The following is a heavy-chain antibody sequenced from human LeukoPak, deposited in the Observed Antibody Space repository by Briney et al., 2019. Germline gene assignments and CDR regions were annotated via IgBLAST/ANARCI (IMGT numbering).Heavy chain of an antibody. CDR3: AREFRDYDSSGPRLDV. D-gene: IGHD3-22*01. J-gene: IGHJ6*04. CDR2: ISSSSSYI. CDR1: GFTFSSYS. V-gene: IGHV3-21*01. Sequence: GGSLRLSCAASGFTFSSYSMNWVRQAPGKGLEWVSSISSSSSYIYYADSVKGRFTISRGNAKNSLYLQMNSLRAEDTAVYYCAREFRDYDSSGPRLDVWGKGTTVTVSS.